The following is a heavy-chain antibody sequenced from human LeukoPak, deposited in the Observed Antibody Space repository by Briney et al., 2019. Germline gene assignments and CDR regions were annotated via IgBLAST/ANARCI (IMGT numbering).Heavy chain of an antibody. Sequence: GGSLRLSCAASGFTFSSYAMSWVRQAPGKGLEWVSAINGSGGSTYYADSVKGRFTISRDNSKNTLYLQMNSLRAEDTGIYYCAKGIAVTPNWFDPWGQGTLVTVSS. CDR2: INGSGGST. D-gene: IGHD6-19*01. V-gene: IGHV3-23*01. CDR3: AKGIAVTPNWFDP. CDR1: GFTFSSYA. J-gene: IGHJ5*02.